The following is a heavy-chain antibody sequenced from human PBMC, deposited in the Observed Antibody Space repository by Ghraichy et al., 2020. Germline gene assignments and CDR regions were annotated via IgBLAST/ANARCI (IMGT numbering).Heavy chain of an antibody. CDR3: ATGFGASRY. CDR2: IKQGGSAK. V-gene: IGHV3-7*05. CDR1: GFPFSSNY. J-gene: IGHJ4*02. Sequence: LSLTCAASGFPFSSNYMTWVRQAPGKGLEWVANIKQGGSAKYYVDSVKGRFTISRDDAKSSLYLEMNNLRDEDTAIYYCATGFGASRYWGQGTRVTVSS. D-gene: IGHD3-16*01.